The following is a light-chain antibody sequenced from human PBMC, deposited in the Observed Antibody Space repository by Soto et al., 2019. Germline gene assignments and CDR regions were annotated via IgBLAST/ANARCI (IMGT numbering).Light chain of an antibody. CDR2: EVT. CDR1: SNDVGRFNA. J-gene: IGLJ1*01. V-gene: IGLV2-8*02. Sequence: SDLSQPPYASRHPGHSVTLSYPGTSNDVGRFNAVAWYQQHPGKAPKLMIYEVTKRPSGVPDRFSGSKSGNTASLTVSGLQAEDEADYYCTSYTNRTGYVFGTGSKVTV. CDR3: TSYTNRTGYV.